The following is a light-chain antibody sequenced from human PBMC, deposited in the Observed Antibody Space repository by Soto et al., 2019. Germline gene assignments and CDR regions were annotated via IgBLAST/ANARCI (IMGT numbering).Light chain of an antibody. J-gene: IGLJ1*01. CDR3: SSFASSGTPYV. Sequence: QSALTQPASVSGSPGQSITISCSGSSSDIGGHNYVSWYQQHPGKAPKLILYEVSYRPSAVSNRFSGSKSGNTASLTISGLQAEDEADYYCSSFASSGTPYVFGAGTKLTVL. CDR2: EVS. V-gene: IGLV2-14*01. CDR1: SSDIGGHNY.